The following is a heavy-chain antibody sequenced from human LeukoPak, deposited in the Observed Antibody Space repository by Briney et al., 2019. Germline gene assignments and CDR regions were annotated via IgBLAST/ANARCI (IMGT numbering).Heavy chain of an antibody. CDR3: AKDRMGVPCFDY. J-gene: IGHJ4*02. V-gene: IGHV3-30*02. CDR2: IRYDGSNK. CDR1: GFTFSSYG. D-gene: IGHD2-8*01. Sequence: GGSLRLSCAASGFTFSSYGMHWVRQAPGKGLEWVAFIRYDGSNKYYADSVKGRFTTSRDNSKNTLYLQMNSLRAEDTAVYYCAKDRMGVPCFDYWGQGTLVTVSS.